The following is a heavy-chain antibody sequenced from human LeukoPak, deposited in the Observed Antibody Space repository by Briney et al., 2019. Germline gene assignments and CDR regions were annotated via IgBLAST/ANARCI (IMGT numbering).Heavy chain of an antibody. Sequence: PSETLSLTCTVSGGSISSSSHYWGWIRQPPGKGLEWIGSMFYSGSAYYNPSLKSRVTISVDTSKNQFSLKLNSVTAADTAVYYCASRSSSWTNAFDIWGQGTMVTVSS. J-gene: IGHJ3*02. V-gene: IGHV4-39*07. CDR2: MFYSGSA. CDR3: ASRSSSWTNAFDI. CDR1: GGSISSSSHY. D-gene: IGHD6-13*01.